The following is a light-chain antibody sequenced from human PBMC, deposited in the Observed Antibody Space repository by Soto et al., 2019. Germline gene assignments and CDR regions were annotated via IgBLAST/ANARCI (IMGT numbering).Light chain of an antibody. CDR3: QQYANSRT. CDR1: QSVSSNY. V-gene: IGKV3-20*01. Sequence: EIVLTQSPGTLSLSPGEIASLSCSASQSVSSNYLAWYQQKPGQAPRLLIYGASSRATGIPDRFSGSGSGTDFTLTISRLEPEDFALYYCQQYANSRTFGQGTKVDIK. CDR2: GAS. J-gene: IGKJ1*01.